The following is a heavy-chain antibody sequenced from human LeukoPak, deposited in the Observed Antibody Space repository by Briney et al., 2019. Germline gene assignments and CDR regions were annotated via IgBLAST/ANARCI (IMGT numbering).Heavy chain of an antibody. D-gene: IGHD1-26*01. J-gene: IGHJ4*02. V-gene: IGHV3-33*01. CDR3: ARASGSYDY. Sequence: GGSLRLSCAASGFTFSIYGIHWVRQAPGKGLEWVAVIWPDGSNKYYADSVKGRFTISRDNSKNTLYLQMNSLRAEDTAVYYCARASGSYDYWGQGTLVTVPS. CDR2: IWPDGSNK. CDR1: GFTFSIYG.